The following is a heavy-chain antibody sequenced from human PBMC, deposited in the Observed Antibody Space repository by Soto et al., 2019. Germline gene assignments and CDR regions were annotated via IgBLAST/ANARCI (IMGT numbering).Heavy chain of an antibody. V-gene: IGHV3-30-3*01. J-gene: IGHJ4*02. D-gene: IGHD5-18*01. CDR3: AIVGYSYASEGLED. CDR2: ISYDGSNK. CDR1: GFTFSSYA. Sequence: GGSLRLSCAASGFTFSSYAMHWVRQAPGKGLEWVAVISYDGSNKYYADSVKGRFTISRDNSKNTLYLQMNSLRAEDTAVYYCAIVGYSYASEGLEDWGKGSLVKVSS.